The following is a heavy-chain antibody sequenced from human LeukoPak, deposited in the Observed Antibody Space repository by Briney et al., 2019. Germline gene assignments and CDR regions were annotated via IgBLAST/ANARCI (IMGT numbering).Heavy chain of an antibody. CDR3: ARDNWDDSSGYYFSAYYYGMDV. D-gene: IGHD3-22*01. CDR1: GFTFNSYG. Sequence: GGSLRLSCAASGFTFNSYGMHWVRQAPGKGLEWVAVIWYDGSNKHYADSVKGRFTISRDNAKNSLSLQMNSLRVEDTAVYHCARDNWDDSSGYYFSAYYYGMDVWGQGTTVTVSS. V-gene: IGHV3-33*01. CDR2: IWYDGSNK. J-gene: IGHJ6*02.